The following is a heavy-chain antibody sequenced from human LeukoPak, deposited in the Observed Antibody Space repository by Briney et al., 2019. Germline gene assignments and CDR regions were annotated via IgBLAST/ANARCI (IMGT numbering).Heavy chain of an antibody. V-gene: IGHV3-23*01. Sequence: GGSLRLSCAASGFTFSSYAMSWVRQAPGKGLEWVSAISGSGGGTYYADSVKGRFTISRDNSKNTLYVQMNSLRAEDTAVYYCAKALWFGETYYFDYWGQGTLVTVSS. D-gene: IGHD3-10*01. CDR3: AKALWFGETYYFDY. CDR2: ISGSGGGT. J-gene: IGHJ4*02. CDR1: GFTFSSYA.